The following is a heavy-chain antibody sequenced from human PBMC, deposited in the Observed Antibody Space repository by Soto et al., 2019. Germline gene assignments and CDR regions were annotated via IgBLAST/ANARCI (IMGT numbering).Heavy chain of an antibody. Sequence: SETLSLTCTVSGGSISNYYWSWIRQPPGKGLEWIGYIYYSGSTNYNPSLKSRVTISADTSKNQFSLKLSSVTAADTAVYYCARLGGGYFDYWGQGTLVTVSS. CDR3: ARLGGGYFDY. V-gene: IGHV4-59*01. CDR1: GGSISNYY. CDR2: IYYSGST. J-gene: IGHJ4*02.